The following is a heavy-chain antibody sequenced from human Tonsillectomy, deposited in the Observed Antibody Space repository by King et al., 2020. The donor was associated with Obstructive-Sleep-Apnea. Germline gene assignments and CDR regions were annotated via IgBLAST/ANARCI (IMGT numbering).Heavy chain of an antibody. Sequence: VQLVESGGGLVKPGGSLRLSCASSGFTFSDYYMSWIRQAPGKGLEWVSYISSSGSTIYYADSVKGRFTISRDNAKNSLYLQMNSLRAGDTAIYYGARDLAYDSSGYSPYYFDYWGQGTLVTVSS. V-gene: IGHV3-11*01. CDR2: ISSSGSTI. CDR3: ARDLAYDSSGYSPYYFDY. J-gene: IGHJ4*02. CDR1: GFTFSDYY. D-gene: IGHD3-22*01.